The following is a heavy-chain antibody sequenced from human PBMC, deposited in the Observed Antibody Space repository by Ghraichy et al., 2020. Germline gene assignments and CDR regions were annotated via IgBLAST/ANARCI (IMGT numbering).Heavy chain of an antibody. V-gene: IGHV3-23*01. D-gene: IGHD5-12*01. CDR1: GFTFSNHA. CDR2: LGGRGTGT. Sequence: GESLNISCVASGFTFSNHALSCVRQAPGEGLEWVAGLGGRGTGTHYADSVRGRFTISRDNSKNTLSLQMSSLRVEDTALYYCARRSGYDTDHFDYWGQGTLVTVSS. CDR3: ARRSGYDTDHFDY. J-gene: IGHJ4*02.